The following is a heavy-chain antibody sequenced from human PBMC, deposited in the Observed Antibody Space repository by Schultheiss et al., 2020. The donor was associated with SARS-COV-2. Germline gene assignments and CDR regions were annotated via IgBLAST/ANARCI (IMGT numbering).Heavy chain of an antibody. CDR3: ARLGGLERAHYYYYMDV. CDR1: GYSFTSYW. CDR2: IYPGDSGT. V-gene: IGHV5-51*01. D-gene: IGHD3/OR15-3a*01. J-gene: IGHJ6*03. Sequence: GGSLRLSCKGSGYSFTSYWIGWVRQMPGKGLEWMGIIYPGDSGTRYSPSFQGQVTISADKSISTAYLQWSSLKASDTAMYYCARLGGLERAHYYYYMDVWGKGTTVTVSS.